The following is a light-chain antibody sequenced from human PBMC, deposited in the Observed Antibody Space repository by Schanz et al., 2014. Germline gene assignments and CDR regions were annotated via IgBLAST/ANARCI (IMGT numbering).Light chain of an antibody. J-gene: IGKJ1*01. V-gene: IGKV3D-20*02. CDR2: GAS. CDR3: QQRREWRT. Sequence: EIVLTQSPGTLSLSPGERASLSCRASQSVSSNYFAWYQQKPGQAPRLLIYGASSRATGVPDRFSGSGSGTDFTLTISSLEPEDFAVYYCQQRREWRTFGQGTTVEIK. CDR1: QSVSSNY.